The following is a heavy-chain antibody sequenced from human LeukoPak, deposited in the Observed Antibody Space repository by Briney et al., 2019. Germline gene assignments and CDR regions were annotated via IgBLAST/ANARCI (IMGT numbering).Heavy chain of an antibody. CDR3: ARDPDYFDDSGYT. CDR1: SGSVSSNRYY. V-gene: IGHV4-39*07. CDR2: MYYNGGT. D-gene: IGHD5-12*01. J-gene: IGHJ5*02. Sequence: SETLSLTCTVSSGSVSSNRYYWGWIRQPPGKGLEWIGSMYYNGGTYYNPSLKSRVTISADTNKNQFSLKLTSVTAADTAVYFCARDPDYFDDSGYTWGQGTLVTVS.